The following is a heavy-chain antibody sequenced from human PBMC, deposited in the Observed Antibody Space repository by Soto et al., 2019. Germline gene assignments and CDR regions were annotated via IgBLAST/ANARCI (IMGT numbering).Heavy chain of an antibody. D-gene: IGHD3-16*01. J-gene: IGHJ4*02. V-gene: IGHV3-23*01. CDR3: ANWGKSGSDY. CDR1: GFTFSLFA. Sequence: EVQLLESGGGLVQPGGSLRLSCAASGFTFSLFAMSWVRQAPGKGLEWVSGISGSAGTTYYTDSLKGRFTISRDNSKNILYLQMNSLRAEDTAVYYCANWGKSGSDYWGQGTLVTVSS. CDR2: ISGSAGTT.